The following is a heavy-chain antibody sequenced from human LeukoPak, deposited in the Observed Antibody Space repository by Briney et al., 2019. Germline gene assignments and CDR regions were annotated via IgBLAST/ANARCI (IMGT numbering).Heavy chain of an antibody. V-gene: IGHV4-59*01. D-gene: IGHD3-22*01. CDR2: IFYSGST. CDR3: ARGTTYYYDTSGHENEYFRH. J-gene: IGHJ1*01. Sequence: SETLSLTCTVSGGSISNYYWSWIRQPPGKGLEWIGYIFYSGSTNYNPSLKSRVTMSVDTSKNQFSLELSSVTAADTAVYYCARGTTYYYDTSGHENEYFRHWGQATLVTVSS. CDR1: GGSISNYY.